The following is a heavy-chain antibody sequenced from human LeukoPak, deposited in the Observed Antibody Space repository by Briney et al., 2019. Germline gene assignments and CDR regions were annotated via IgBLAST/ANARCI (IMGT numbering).Heavy chain of an antibody. D-gene: IGHD3-22*01. V-gene: IGHV3-48*02. J-gene: IGHJ4*02. CDR2: ISRSSSTI. CDR1: GFTFSRYA. Sequence: GGSLRLSCAASGFTFSRYAMSWVRQAPGNGLEWVSYISRSSSTIYYADSVKGRFTISRDNAKHSLYLQMNSLRDEDTAVYYCARDGTIVVAPLGFFDYWGQGTLVTVSS. CDR3: ARDGTIVVAPLGFFDY.